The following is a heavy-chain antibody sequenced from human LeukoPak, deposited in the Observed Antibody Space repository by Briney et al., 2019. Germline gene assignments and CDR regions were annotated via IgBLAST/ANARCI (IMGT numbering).Heavy chain of an antibody. CDR3: ARTMVRGVHGS. CDR1: GGSVSSGSYY. Sequence: SETLSLTCTASGGSVSSGSYYWSWIRQPPGKGLDWIGYIYYSGSTNYNPSLKSRVTISVDASKNQFSLKLSSVTAADTAVYYCARTMVRGVHGSWGQGTLVTVSS. J-gene: IGHJ5*02. D-gene: IGHD3-10*01. CDR2: IYYSGST. V-gene: IGHV4-61*01.